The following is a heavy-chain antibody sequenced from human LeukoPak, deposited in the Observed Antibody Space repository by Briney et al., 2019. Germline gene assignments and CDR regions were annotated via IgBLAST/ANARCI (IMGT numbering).Heavy chain of an antibody. Sequence: GGSLRLSCAASGFTFSSYSMNWVRQAPGKGLEWVSSISSRSSYIDYADSLKGRFTISRDNAKNSLYLQMNSLRAEDTAVYYCARGYCSGGSCRYYYYYMDVWGKGTTVTVSS. CDR2: ISSRSSYI. V-gene: IGHV3-21*01. D-gene: IGHD2-15*01. J-gene: IGHJ6*03. CDR1: GFTFSSYS. CDR3: ARGYCSGGSCRYYYYYMDV.